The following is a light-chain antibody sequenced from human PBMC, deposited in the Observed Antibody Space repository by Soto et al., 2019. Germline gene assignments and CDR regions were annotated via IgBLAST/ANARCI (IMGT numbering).Light chain of an antibody. Sequence: QCLPRLPASVSQSPGQSITISCTGTSRDVARYSYVSLYQQNPAKASQLIIYEVSNHPSGVSNRFSGSTSSNTASRTISGLQAEDVADYYCNSYTYGSTSVFGTGTKVTVL. CDR1: SRDVARYSY. V-gene: IGLV2-14*01. CDR2: EVS. J-gene: IGLJ1*01. CDR3: NSYTYGSTSV.